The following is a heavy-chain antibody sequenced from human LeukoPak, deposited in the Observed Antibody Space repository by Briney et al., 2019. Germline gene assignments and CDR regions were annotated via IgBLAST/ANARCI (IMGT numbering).Heavy chain of an antibody. CDR1: GFSFSSYA. D-gene: IGHD6-13*01. CDR3: AREGIAAAGTN. Sequence: PGGSLRLSCAASGFSFSSYAMTWVRQAPGKGLEWVSVISGSGGSTSYADSVKGRFTISRDNSKNTLYLQMNSLRAEDTAVYYCAREGIAAAGTNWGQGALVTVSS. V-gene: IGHV3-23*01. CDR2: ISGSGGST. J-gene: IGHJ4*02.